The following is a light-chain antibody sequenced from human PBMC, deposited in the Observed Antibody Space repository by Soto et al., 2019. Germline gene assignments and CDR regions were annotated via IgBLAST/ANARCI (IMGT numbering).Light chain of an antibody. Sequence: ETVLPQSPGTLSLSPGERATLSCRASQTIRSNYLAWYRQTPGQPPRLLIYGASNRATGIADRFSGSGSGTDFTLIISRLEPEDFALYYCQQYGSSPWTFGQWTKVEIK. V-gene: IGKV3-20*01. CDR2: GAS. CDR1: QTIRSNY. CDR3: QQYGSSPWT. J-gene: IGKJ1*01.